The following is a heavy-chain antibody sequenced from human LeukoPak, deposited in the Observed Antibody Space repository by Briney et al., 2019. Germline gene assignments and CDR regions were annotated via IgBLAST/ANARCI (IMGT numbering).Heavy chain of an antibody. CDR3: ARHEVYYDSSGYYLDDAFDI. D-gene: IGHD3-22*01. J-gene: IGHJ3*02. Sequence: SETLSLTCTVSGGSISSYYWSWIRQPPGKGLEWIGYIYYSGSTNYNPSLKSRVTISVDTSKNQFSLKLSSVTAADTAVYYCARHEVYYDSSGYYLDDAFDIWGQGTMVTVSS. CDR2: IYYSGST. V-gene: IGHV4-59*08. CDR1: GGSISSYY.